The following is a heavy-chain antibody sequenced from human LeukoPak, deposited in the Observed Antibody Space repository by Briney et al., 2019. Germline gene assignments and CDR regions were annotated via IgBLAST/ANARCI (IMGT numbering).Heavy chain of an antibody. CDR3: ARRGMVRGVINPPFDY. CDR1: GFSFSSFE. Sequence: QSGGSLRLSCAVYGFSFSSFEMSWVRQAPGKGLEWISYISSSGTTIYYADSVKGRFTISRDDAKNSLSLQMNSLRAEDTAVYHCARRGMVRGVINPPFDYWGQGVLVTVSS. J-gene: IGHJ4*02. CDR2: ISSSGTTI. D-gene: IGHD3-10*01. V-gene: IGHV3-48*03.